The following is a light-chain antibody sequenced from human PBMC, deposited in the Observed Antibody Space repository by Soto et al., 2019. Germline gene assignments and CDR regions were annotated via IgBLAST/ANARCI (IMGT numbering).Light chain of an antibody. V-gene: IGKV1-5*03. CDR1: QSVSTW. Sequence: DIQMTQSPSTLSASVGDRVTITCRASQSVSTWLAWYQQKPGKAPQVLISMASTLESGVPSRFSGSGSGTEFTLIISGLQPEDSATYYCQQYTNTNNPWMFGQGTKVDI. CDR3: QQYTNTNNPWM. J-gene: IGKJ1*01. CDR2: MAS.